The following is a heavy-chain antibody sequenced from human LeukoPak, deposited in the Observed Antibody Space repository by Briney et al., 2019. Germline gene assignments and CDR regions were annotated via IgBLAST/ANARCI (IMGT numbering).Heavy chain of an antibody. Sequence: SETLSLTCTVSGGSIGSYYWSWIRQPPGKGLEWIGYIYYSGSTNYNPSLKSRVTISVDTSKNQFSLKLSSVTAADTAVYYCAREYCSSTSCYESDAFDIWGQGTMVTVSS. CDR3: AREYCSSTSCYESDAFDI. CDR2: IYYSGST. D-gene: IGHD2-2*01. J-gene: IGHJ3*02. CDR1: GGSIGSYY. V-gene: IGHV4-59*12.